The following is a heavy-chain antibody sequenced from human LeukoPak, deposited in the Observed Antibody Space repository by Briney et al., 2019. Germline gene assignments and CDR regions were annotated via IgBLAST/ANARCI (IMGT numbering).Heavy chain of an antibody. CDR1: GGTFSSYA. Sequence: SVKVSCKASGGTFSSYAISWVRQAPGQGLEWMGRIIPIFGTANYAQKFQGRVTITTDESTSTAHMELSSLRSEDTAVYYCARDGTPRDGYNLYYFDYWGQGTLVTVSS. CDR2: IIPIFGTA. V-gene: IGHV1-69*05. CDR3: ARDGTPRDGYNLYYFDY. J-gene: IGHJ4*02. D-gene: IGHD5-24*01.